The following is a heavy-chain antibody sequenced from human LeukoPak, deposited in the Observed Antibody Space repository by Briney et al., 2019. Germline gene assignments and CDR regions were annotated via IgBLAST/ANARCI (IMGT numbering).Heavy chain of an antibody. CDR2: ISSSGSTI. CDR3: ARWPKQQLDNYFDY. Sequence: GGSLRLSXAASGFTFSDYYMSWIRQAPGKGLEWVSYISSSGSTIYYADSVKGRFTISRDNAKNSLYLQMNSLRAEDTAVYYCARWPKQQLDNYFDYWGQGTLVTVSS. V-gene: IGHV3-11*04. J-gene: IGHJ4*02. D-gene: IGHD6-13*01. CDR1: GFTFSDYY.